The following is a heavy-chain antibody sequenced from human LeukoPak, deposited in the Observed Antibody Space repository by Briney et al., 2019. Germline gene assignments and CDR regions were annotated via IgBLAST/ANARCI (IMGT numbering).Heavy chain of an antibody. CDR3: ARGTDGYNYDLFDY. D-gene: IGHD5-24*01. CDR1: GFTFSSYA. CDR2: ISYDGSNK. Sequence: GGSLRLSCAAPGFTFSSYAMHWVRQAPGKGLEWVAVISYDGSNKYYADSVKGRFTISRDNSKNTLYLQMNSLRAEDTAVYYCARGTDGYNYDLFDYWGQGTLVTVSS. V-gene: IGHV3-30-3*01. J-gene: IGHJ4*02.